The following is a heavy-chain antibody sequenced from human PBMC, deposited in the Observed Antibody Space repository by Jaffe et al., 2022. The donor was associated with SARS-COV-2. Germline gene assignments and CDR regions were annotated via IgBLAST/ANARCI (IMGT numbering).Heavy chain of an antibody. CDR3: ARQGSSWYSGMDV. CDR2: ISSSGSTI. J-gene: IGHJ6*02. Sequence: EVQLVESGGGLVQPGGSLRLSCAASGFTFSSYEMNWVRQAPGKGLEWVSYISSSGSTIYYADSVKGRFTISRDNAKNSLYLQMNSLRAEDTAVYYCARQGSSWYSGMDVWGQGTTVTVSS. V-gene: IGHV3-48*03. CDR1: GFTFSSYE. D-gene: IGHD6-13*01.